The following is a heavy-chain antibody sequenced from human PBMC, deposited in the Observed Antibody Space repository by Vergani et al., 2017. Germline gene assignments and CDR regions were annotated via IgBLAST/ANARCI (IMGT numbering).Heavy chain of an antibody. CDR1: SYA. Sequence: QVQLVQSGAEVKKPGATSYAMHWVRQAPGQRLEWMGWINAGNGNTKYSQKFQGRVTITRDTSASTAYMELSSLRSEDTAVYYCARATVTTFPYFDYWGQGTLGTVSS. J-gene: IGHJ4*02. V-gene: IGHV1-3*01. D-gene: IGHD4-17*01. CDR3: ARATVTTFPYFDY. CDR2: INAGNGNT.